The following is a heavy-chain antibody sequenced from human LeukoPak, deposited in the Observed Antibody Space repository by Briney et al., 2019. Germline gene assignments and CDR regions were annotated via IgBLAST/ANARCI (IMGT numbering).Heavy chain of an antibody. CDR3: AGEGGDILTGYRGEGYYYYYMDV. CDR1: GGSISSSSYY. D-gene: IGHD3-9*01. V-gene: IGHV4-39*02. J-gene: IGHJ6*03. CDR2: IYYSGST. Sequence: SETLSLTCTVSGGSISSSSYYWGWIRQPPGKGLEWIGSIYYSGSTYYNPSLRSRVTISVDTSKNQFSLKLSSVTAADTAVYYCAGEGGDILTGYRGEGYYYYYMDVWGKGTTVTVSS.